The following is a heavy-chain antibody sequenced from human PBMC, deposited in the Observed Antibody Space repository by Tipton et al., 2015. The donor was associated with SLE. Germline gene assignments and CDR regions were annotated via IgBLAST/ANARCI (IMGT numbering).Heavy chain of an antibody. V-gene: IGHV4-4*08. CDR3: AKEGGSESHDGFDI. Sequence: TLSLTCAVSGGSMSGYYLSWIRQSPWKGLAWIGYIHSGGSTNYNPSFNSRVTISSDTSRNQFSLTLTSVTVADTAVYYCAKEGGSESHDGFDIWGQGTMVTVSS. CDR2: IHSGGST. D-gene: IGHD3-10*01. CDR1: GGSMSGYY. J-gene: IGHJ3*02.